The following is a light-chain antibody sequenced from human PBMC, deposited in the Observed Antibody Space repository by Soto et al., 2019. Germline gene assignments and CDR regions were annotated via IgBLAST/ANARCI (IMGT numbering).Light chain of an antibody. Sequence: QSVLTQPPSASGTPGQRVTISCSGSNFNIGSHTVNWYQQLPGTAPKLLMHNNNQRPSGVPDRCSGSKSGTSASLAISGLQSEDEADYSCSVWDDSLKGWVFGGGTKVTVL. CDR1: NFNIGSHT. CDR2: NNN. CDR3: SVWDDSLKGWV. J-gene: IGLJ3*02. V-gene: IGLV1-44*01.